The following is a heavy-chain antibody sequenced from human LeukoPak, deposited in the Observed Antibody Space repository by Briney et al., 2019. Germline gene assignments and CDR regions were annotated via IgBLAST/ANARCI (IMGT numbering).Heavy chain of an antibody. CDR3: ARDSNYYGSGSPFDP. J-gene: IGHJ5*02. V-gene: IGHV4-61*02. CDR1: GGSISSGSYY. CDR2: IYTSGST. Sequence: SETLSLTCTVSGGSISSGSYYWSWIRQPAGKGLEWIGRIYTSGSTNYNPSLKSRVTISVDTSKNQFSLKLSSVTAADTAVYYCARDSNYYGSGSPFDPWGQGTLVTVSS. D-gene: IGHD3-10*01.